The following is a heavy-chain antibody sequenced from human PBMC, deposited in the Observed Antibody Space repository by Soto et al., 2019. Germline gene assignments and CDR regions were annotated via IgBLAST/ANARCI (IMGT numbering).Heavy chain of an antibody. Sequence: QVQLVESGGGVVQPGRSLRLSCAASGFTFSSYGMHWVRQAPGKGLEWVAVIWYDGSNKYYADSVKGRFTISRDNSKNTLYLQMNSLRAEDTAVYYCARDRGGDYYYGMDVWGQGTTVTVSS. V-gene: IGHV3-33*01. CDR2: IWYDGSNK. D-gene: IGHD3-10*01. J-gene: IGHJ6*02. CDR3: ARDRGGDYYYGMDV. CDR1: GFTFSSYG.